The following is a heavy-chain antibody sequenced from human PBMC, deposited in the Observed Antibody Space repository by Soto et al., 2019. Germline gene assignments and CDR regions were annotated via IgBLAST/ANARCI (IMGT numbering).Heavy chain of an antibody. CDR2: INPNSGGT. Sequence: QVQLVQSGAEVKKPGASVKVSCKASGYTFTGYYMHWVRQAPGHGLEWMGWINPNSGGTNYAQKFQGGVTMTSDTSISTSSMELSRLRSDDTAVYYWARSDYVDYGWYFDLWGRGTLVTVSS. CDR1: GYTFTGYY. V-gene: IGHV1-2*02. CDR3: ARSDYVDYGWYFDL. J-gene: IGHJ2*01. D-gene: IGHD4-17*01.